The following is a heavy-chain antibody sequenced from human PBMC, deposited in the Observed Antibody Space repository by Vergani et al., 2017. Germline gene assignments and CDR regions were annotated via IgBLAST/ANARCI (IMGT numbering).Heavy chain of an antibody. J-gene: IGHJ4*02. CDR2: IYYSGST. Sequence: QVQLQESGPGLVKPSETLSLTCTVSGGSISSYYWSWIRQPPGKGLEWIGYIYYSGSTNYNPSLMSRVTISVDTSKNQFSLKLSSVTAADTAVYYCARGGYCSSTSCYEDEGFDYWGQGTLVTVSS. V-gene: IGHV4-59*01. D-gene: IGHD2-2*01. CDR1: GGSISSYY. CDR3: ARGGYCSSTSCYEDEGFDY.